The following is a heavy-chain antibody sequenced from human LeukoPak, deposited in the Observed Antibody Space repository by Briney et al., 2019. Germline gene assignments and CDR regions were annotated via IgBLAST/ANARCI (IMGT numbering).Heavy chain of an antibody. CDR3: ARSGTVGAMPV. CDR1: GGSISSYY. J-gene: IGHJ4*02. CDR2: IYYSGST. Sequence: SETLSLTCTVSGGSISSYYWSWIRLPPGKGLEWIGYIYYSGSTNYNPSLKSRVTISVDTSKNQFSLKLSSVTAADTAVYYCARSGTVGAMPVWGQGTLVTVSS. V-gene: IGHV4-59*08. D-gene: IGHD1-26*01.